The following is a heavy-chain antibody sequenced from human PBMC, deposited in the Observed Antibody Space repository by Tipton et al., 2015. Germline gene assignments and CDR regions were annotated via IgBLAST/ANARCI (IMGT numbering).Heavy chain of an antibody. Sequence: TLSLTCEVSGSSISSITWWTWVRQPPNKGLEWIGEIYHSGDSNYNPSLQSRVTMSVDTSKGQFSLRLTSVTAADTAIYYCARRSLVGDWGLDSWGQGALVTVSS. CDR1: GSSISSITW. CDR3: ARRSLVGDWGLDS. V-gene: IGHV4-4*02. D-gene: IGHD1-26*01. CDR2: IYHSGDS. J-gene: IGHJ4*02.